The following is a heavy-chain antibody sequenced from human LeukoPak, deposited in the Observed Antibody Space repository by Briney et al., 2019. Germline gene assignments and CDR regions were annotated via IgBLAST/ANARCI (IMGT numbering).Heavy chain of an antibody. Sequence: PGGSLRLSCAASGFTFSSYSMNWVRQASGKGLEWVSSISSSSSYIYYADSVKGRFTISRDNAKNSLYLQMNSLRAEDTAVYYCARPGKEWLVINWFDPWGQGTLVTVSS. CDR3: ARPGKEWLVINWFDP. CDR1: GFTFSSYS. V-gene: IGHV3-21*01. D-gene: IGHD6-19*01. CDR2: ISSSSSYI. J-gene: IGHJ5*02.